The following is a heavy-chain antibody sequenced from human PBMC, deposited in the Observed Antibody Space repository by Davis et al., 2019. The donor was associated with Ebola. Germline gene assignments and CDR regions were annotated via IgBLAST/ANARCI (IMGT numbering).Heavy chain of an antibody. V-gene: IGHV3-33*01. Sequence: PGGSLRLSCAASGFTFSSYGMHWVRQAPGKGLEWVAVIWYDGSNKYYADSVKGRFTISRDNSKNTLYLQMNSLRAEDTAVYYCAREEWELLPAKTNYFDYWGQGTLVTVSS. CDR2: IWYDGSNK. CDR3: AREEWELLPAKTNYFDY. CDR1: GFTFSSYG. J-gene: IGHJ4*02. D-gene: IGHD1-26*01.